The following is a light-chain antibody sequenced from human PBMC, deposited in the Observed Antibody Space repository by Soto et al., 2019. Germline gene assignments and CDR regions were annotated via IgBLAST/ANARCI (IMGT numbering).Light chain of an antibody. V-gene: IGLV2-14*01. Sequence: QSALTQPASVSGSPGQSITISCTGTRSDVGAYNYVSWYQQHPGKAPKLMIYEVSNRPSGVSNRFSGSKSGNTASLTISGLQAEDEADYYCSSYTSGSTWVFGGGTKLTVL. J-gene: IGLJ3*02. CDR2: EVS. CDR1: RSDVGAYNY. CDR3: SSYTSGSTWV.